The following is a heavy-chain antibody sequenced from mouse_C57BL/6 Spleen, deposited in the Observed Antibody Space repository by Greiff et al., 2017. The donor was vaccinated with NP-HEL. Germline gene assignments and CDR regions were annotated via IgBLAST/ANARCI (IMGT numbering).Heavy chain of an antibody. D-gene: IGHD2-5*01. J-gene: IGHJ3*01. Sequence: QVQLQQPGAELVRPGSSVKLSCKASGYTFTSYWMHWVKQRPIQGLEWIGNIDPSDSETHYNQKFKDKATLTVDKSSRTAYMQLSSLTSEDCAFYYCAREGSNSAWFAYWGQGTLVTVSA. CDR1: GYTFTSYW. CDR2: IDPSDSET. CDR3: AREGSNSAWFAY. V-gene: IGHV1-52*01.